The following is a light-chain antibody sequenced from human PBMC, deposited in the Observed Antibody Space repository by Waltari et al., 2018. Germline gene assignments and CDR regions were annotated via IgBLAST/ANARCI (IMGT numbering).Light chain of an antibody. CDR3: HQYGTSPRT. CDR2: GAS. J-gene: IGKJ1*01. V-gene: IGKV3-20*01. CDR1: QSVSSTY. Sequence: VLTQSPVTLSLSPGERATLPCRASQSVSSTYLAWYQTKAGLPPRLLIFGASIRATGIPDRFSGSGSGTEFTLTIDRLEPEDSAVYYCHQYGTSPRTFGQGTKVEIK.